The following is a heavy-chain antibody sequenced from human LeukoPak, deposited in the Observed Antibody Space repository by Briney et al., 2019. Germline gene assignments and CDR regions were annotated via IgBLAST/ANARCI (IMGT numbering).Heavy chain of an antibody. CDR3: ARLYYYDSSGYYYAFDY. V-gene: IGHV4-59*08. Sequence: SETLSLTCTVSGGSISSYYWSWIRQPPGKGLEWIGYIYYSGSTNYNPSLKSRITISVDTSKKQFSLKLSSVTAADTAVYYCARLYYYDSSGYYYAFDYWGQGTLVTVSS. J-gene: IGHJ4*02. D-gene: IGHD3-22*01. CDR1: GGSISSYY. CDR2: IYYSGST.